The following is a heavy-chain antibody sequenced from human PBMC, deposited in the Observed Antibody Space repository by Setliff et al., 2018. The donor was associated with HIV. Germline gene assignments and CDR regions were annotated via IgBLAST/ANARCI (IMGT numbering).Heavy chain of an antibody. V-gene: IGHV3-7*01. Sequence: GGSLRLSCAASGFTFSTYWMTWVRQAPGQGLERVANIQQDGDEIYYLDSVQGRFTISRDNSKNSLYLQMNSLRVEDTAVYYCARDYLYYNLYNGSPVYGMDVWGQGTAVTVSS. CDR2: IQQDGDEI. CDR3: ARDYLYYNLYNGSPVYGMDV. CDR1: GFTFSTYW. D-gene: IGHD3-3*01. J-gene: IGHJ6*02.